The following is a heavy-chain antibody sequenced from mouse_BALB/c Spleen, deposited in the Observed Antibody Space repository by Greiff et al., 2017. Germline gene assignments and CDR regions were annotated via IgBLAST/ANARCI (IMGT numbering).Heavy chain of an antibody. D-gene: IGHD1-1*02. CDR3: ARNGNYFDY. CDR2: IWSGGST. Sequence: VKLVESGPGLVQPSQSLSITCTLSGFSLTSYGVHWVRQSPGKGLEWLGVIWSGGSTDYNAAFISRLSISKDNSKSQVFFKMNSLQANDTAIYYCARNGNYFDYWGQGTTLTVSS. J-gene: IGHJ2*01. V-gene: IGHV2-2*02. CDR1: GFSLTSYG.